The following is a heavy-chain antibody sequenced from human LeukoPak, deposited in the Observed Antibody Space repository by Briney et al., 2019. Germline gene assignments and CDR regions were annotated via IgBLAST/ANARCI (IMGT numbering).Heavy chain of an antibody. Sequence: SETLSLTCTVSGGSISSSSYYGGWIRQPPGKGLEWIGSIYYSGSTYYNPSLKSRVTISVDTSKNQFSLKLSSVTAADTAVDYCARQGANYDILTGYPARDAFDIRGQGTMVTVSS. D-gene: IGHD3-9*01. CDR3: ARQGANYDILTGYPARDAFDI. CDR1: GGSISSSSYY. CDR2: IYYSGST. V-gene: IGHV4-39*01. J-gene: IGHJ3*02.